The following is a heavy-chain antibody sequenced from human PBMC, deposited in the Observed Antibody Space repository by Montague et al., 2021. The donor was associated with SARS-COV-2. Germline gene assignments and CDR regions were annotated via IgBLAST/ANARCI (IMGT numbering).Heavy chain of an antibody. CDR1: GGSFSNYY. CDR3: ARGRQPVVVPGAGPAGRAFDI. D-gene: IGHD2-2*01. J-gene: IGHJ3*02. V-gene: IGHV4-34*01. CDR2: VNQSGTT. Sequence: SETLSLTCAISGGSFSNYYWSWIRQPPGKGLEWIGEVNQSGTTIYNPSVKSGVTISEDTSKNQFYLRLNSVTAADTAVYDCARGRQPVVVPGAGPAGRAFDIWGQGTMVTVSS.